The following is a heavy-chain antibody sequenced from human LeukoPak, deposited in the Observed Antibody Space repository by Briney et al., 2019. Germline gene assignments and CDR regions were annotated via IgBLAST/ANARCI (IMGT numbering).Heavy chain of an antibody. CDR3: ARDGTHDYGDHKFDY. CDR2: INPNSGGT. D-gene: IGHD4-17*01. CDR1: GYTFTGYY. J-gene: IGHJ4*02. V-gene: IGHV1-2*02. Sequence: ASVKVSCKASGYTFTGYYMHWVRQAPGQGLEWMGWINPNSGGTNYAQKFQGRVTMTRDTSISTDYMELSRLRSDDTAVYYCARDGTHDYGDHKFDYWGQGTLVTVSS.